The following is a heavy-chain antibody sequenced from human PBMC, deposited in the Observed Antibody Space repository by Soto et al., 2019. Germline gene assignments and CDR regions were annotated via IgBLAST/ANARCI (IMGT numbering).Heavy chain of an antibody. D-gene: IGHD3-22*01. V-gene: IGHV1-69*01. CDR1: GGAFRSYV. CDR2: IIPIFGTP. Sequence: QVQLVQSGAEVKKSGSSVKVSCKASGGAFRSYVVNWVRQVPGQGLEWMGGIIPIFGTPKYAQKFQGRVTITADESASTVYMELSSLRSDYTAVYYCASSGYLYAMDVWDQGTTVTVSS. CDR3: ASSGYLYAMDV. J-gene: IGHJ6*02.